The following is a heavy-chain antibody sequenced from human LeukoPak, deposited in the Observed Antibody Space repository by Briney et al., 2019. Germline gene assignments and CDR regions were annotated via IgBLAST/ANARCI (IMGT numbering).Heavy chain of an antibody. CDR2: ISGYNGNT. D-gene: IGHD3-22*01. J-gene: IGHJ4*02. V-gene: IGHV1-18*01. Sequence: ASVKVSCKASGYTFHTYGISWVRQAPGQGLEWMGWISGYNGNTDYAQKFQGRVTMTTDTSTSTAYMEVRSLRSDDTAVYYCARVAGYYDGSDYYQYWGQGTLVTVSP. CDR1: GYTFHTYG. CDR3: ARVAGYYDGSDYYQY.